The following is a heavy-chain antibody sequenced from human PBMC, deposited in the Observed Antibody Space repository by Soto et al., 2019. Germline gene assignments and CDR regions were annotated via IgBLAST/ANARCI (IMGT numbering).Heavy chain of an antibody. CDR2: SYYSGRT. D-gene: IGHD3-16*02. CDR3: ARMRSLGGLSPDLDY. J-gene: IGHJ4*02. CDR1: GGSISDYQ. Sequence: QVQLQESGPGLVKPSETLSLTCTVSGGSISDYQWNRIRQSPGKGLEWFGYSYYSGRTNYNPSLMSRLTISLDTSTKQFSLSLRSGTAADTVVYYCARMRSLGGLSPDLDYWCQGNLVTVSS. V-gene: IGHV4-59*01.